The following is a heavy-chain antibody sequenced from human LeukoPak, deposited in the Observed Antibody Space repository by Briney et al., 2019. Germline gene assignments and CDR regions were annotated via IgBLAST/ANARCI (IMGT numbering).Heavy chain of an antibody. CDR3: AKDIQLST. V-gene: IGHV3-23*01. CDR2: IGPVGDSP. Sequence: EGSLRLSCVASAFNFRIYAMNWVRLAPGKGLEWVSLIGPVGDSPFYADSVKGRFTISRDDSKNTLSLQMNSLRVEDTAIYYCAKDIQLSTWGLGTMVTVSS. J-gene: IGHJ3*01. D-gene: IGHD5-24*01. CDR1: AFNFRIYA.